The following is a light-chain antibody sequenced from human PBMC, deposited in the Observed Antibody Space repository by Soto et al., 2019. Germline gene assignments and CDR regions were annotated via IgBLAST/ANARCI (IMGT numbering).Light chain of an antibody. J-gene: IGKJ1*01. CDR3: QQSYSTPRT. CDR1: QSMSRY. CDR2: GAS. V-gene: IGKV1-39*01. Sequence: IQMTQSPSSLSASVGDRGPITCRASQSMSRYLNWYQQKPGKAPKILIYGASSLQSGVPSRFSGSGSGTDFTLTISSLQPEDFATYYCQQSYSTPRTFGQGTKVDIK.